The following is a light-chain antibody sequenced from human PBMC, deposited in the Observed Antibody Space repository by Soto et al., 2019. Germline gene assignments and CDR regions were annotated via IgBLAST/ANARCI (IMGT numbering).Light chain of an antibody. CDR2: KAS. CDR3: QHYNSYSEA. Sequence: DIQMTQYPSTPSGSVGGRVTSTCRASQTISSWLAWYQQKPGKAPKLLIYKASTLKSGVPSRFSGSGSGTEFTLTISSLQPDDFATYYCQHYNSYSEAFGQGTKVDIK. V-gene: IGKV1-5*03. J-gene: IGKJ1*01. CDR1: QTISSW.